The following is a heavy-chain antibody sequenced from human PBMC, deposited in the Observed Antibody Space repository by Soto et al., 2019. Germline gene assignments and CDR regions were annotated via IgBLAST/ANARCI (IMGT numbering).Heavy chain of an antibody. D-gene: IGHD3-22*01. CDR2: ISYDGSNK. J-gene: IGHJ4*02. V-gene: IGHV3-30*18. Sequence: PGGSLRLSCAASGFTFSSYGMHWVRQAPGKGLEWVAVISYDGSNKYYADSVKGRFTISRDNSKNSLYLQMNSLRAEDTAVYYCAKVMRYYDSSGPLDYWGQGT. CDR3: AKVMRYYDSSGPLDY. CDR1: GFTFSSYG.